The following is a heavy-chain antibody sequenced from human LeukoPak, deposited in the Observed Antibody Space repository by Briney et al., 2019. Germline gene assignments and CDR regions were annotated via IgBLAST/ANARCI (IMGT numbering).Heavy chain of an antibody. CDR3: ARDLVQWLLTYYYYGMDV. CDR1: GYTFTSYG. CDR2: ISAHNGNT. V-gene: IGHV1-18*01. Sequence: ASVTVSCKASGYTFTSYGISWVRQAPAQGLEWMGWISAHNGNTNYAQKLQGRVTMTTDTSTSTAYMELRSLRSDDTAVYYCARDLVQWLLTYYYYGMDVWGQGTTVTVSS. J-gene: IGHJ6*02. D-gene: IGHD6-19*01.